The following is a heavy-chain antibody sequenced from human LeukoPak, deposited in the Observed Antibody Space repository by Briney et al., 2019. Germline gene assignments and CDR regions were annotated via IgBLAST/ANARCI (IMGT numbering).Heavy chain of an antibody. V-gene: IGHV1-3*03. CDR1: GYTFTSYA. CDR2: INAGNGNT. J-gene: IGHJ4*02. Sequence: ASVKVSCKASGYTFTSYAMHWVRQAPGQRLEWMGWINAGNGNTKYSQEFQGRVTITRDTSASTVYMELCNLTSEDMAVYYCARGIRGGKPYCSDGSCFSDDHPLFDYWGQGTLVTVSS. D-gene: IGHD2-15*01. CDR3: ARGIRGGKPYCSDGSCFSDDHPLFDY.